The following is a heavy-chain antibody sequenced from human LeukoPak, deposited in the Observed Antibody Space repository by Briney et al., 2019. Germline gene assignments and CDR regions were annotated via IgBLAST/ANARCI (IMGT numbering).Heavy chain of an antibody. CDR1: GGSISSSSYY. D-gene: IGHD3-10*01. Sequence: SETLSLTCTVSGGSISSSSYYWGWIRQPPGKGLEWIGSIYYSGSTYYNPSLKSRVTISVDTSKNQFSLKLSSVTAADTAVYYCANQGGSGRYHYYYYGMDVWGQGTTVTVSS. V-gene: IGHV4-39*01. J-gene: IGHJ6*02. CDR2: IYYSGST. CDR3: ANQGGSGRYHYYYYGMDV.